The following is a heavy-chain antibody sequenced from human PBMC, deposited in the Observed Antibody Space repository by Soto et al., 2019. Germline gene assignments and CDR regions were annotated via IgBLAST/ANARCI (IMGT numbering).Heavy chain of an antibody. CDR1: GYTFTSYA. CDR2: INAGNGNT. CDR3: ARVAGDLGFDY. V-gene: IGHV1-3*01. J-gene: IGHJ4*02. Sequence: ASVKVSCKASGYTFTSYAMHWVRQAPGQRLEWMGWINAGNGNTKYSQKFQGRVTITRDTSASTAYMELSSLRSEDTAVYYRARVAGDLGFDYWGQGTLVTVSS. D-gene: IGHD2-15*01.